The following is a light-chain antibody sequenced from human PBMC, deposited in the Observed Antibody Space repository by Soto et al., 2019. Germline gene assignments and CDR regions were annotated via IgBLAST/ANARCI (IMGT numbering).Light chain of an antibody. CDR2: DDS. Sequence: DIQMTQSPSTLSASVGDRGTITCRASQSISSWLAWYQQKPGKAPKLLIYDDSSLESGVPSRFSVSGSGTEFTLTISSLQPDDFATYYCQQYNSYSTFGQGTKVELK. CDR1: QSISSW. CDR3: QQYNSYST. V-gene: IGKV1-5*01. J-gene: IGKJ1*01.